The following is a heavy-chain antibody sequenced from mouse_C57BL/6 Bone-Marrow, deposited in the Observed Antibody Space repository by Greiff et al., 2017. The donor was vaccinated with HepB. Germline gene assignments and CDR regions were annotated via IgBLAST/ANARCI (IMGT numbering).Heavy chain of an antibody. CDR2: IYPSDSET. Sequence: QVQLQQPGAELVRPGSSVKLSCKASGYTFTSYWMDWVKQRPGQGLEWIGNIYPSDSETHYNQKFKDKATLTVDKSSSTAYMQLSSLTSEDSAVYYCVSGGSGPFAYWGQGTLVTVSA. V-gene: IGHV1-61*01. CDR1: GYTFTSYW. J-gene: IGHJ3*01. CDR3: VSGGSGPFAY. D-gene: IGHD3-2*02.